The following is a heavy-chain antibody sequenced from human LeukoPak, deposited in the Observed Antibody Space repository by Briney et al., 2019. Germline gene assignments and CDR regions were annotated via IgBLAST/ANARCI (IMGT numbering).Heavy chain of an antibody. CDR1: GFTFSGSA. Sequence: GGSLKLSCAASGFTFSGSAMHWVRQASGKGLEWVGRIRSKANSYATAYAASVKGRFTISRDDSKNTAYLQMNSLKTGDTAVYYCTSTLDYYDSSGYYYDYWGQGTLVTVSS. D-gene: IGHD3-22*01. CDR2: IRSKANSYAT. J-gene: IGHJ4*02. V-gene: IGHV3-73*01. CDR3: TSTLDYYDSSGYYYDY.